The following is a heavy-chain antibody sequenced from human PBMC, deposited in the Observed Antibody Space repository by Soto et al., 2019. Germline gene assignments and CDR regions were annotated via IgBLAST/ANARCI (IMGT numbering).Heavy chain of an antibody. Sequence: GSLRLSCAASGFTFSSYAMHWVRQAPGKGLEWVAVISYDGSNKYYADSVKGRFTISRDNSKNTLYLQMNSLRAEDTAVYYCARDLSQANAVDIWGQGAIVTVSS. J-gene: IGHJ3*02. CDR1: GFTFSSYA. CDR3: ARDLSQANAVDI. V-gene: IGHV3-30-3*01. CDR2: ISYDGSNK.